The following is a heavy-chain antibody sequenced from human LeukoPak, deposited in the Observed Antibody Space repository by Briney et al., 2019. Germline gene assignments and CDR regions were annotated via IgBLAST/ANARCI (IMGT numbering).Heavy chain of an antibody. V-gene: IGHV4-59*01. CDR2: IYYSGST. CDR1: GGSISSYY. CDR3: ARISFTRGELVPDY. Sequence: PSETLSLTCTDSGGSISSYYWSWIRQPPGKGLEWIGYIYYSGSTNYNPSLKSRVTISVDTSKNQFSLKLSSVTAADTAVYYCARISFTRGELVPDYWGQGTLVTVSS. D-gene: IGHD6-6*01. J-gene: IGHJ4*02.